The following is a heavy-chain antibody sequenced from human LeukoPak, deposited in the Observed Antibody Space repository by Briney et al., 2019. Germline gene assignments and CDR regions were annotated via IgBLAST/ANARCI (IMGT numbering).Heavy chain of an antibody. Sequence: ASETLSLTCTVSGGSISSYYWGWIRQPPGKGLEWIGYIYYSGSTNYNPSLKSRVTISVDTSKNQFSLKLSSVTAADTAVYYCARRYCSGGSCYFPYYYYYMDVWGKGTTVTVSS. CDR3: ARRYCSGGSCYFPYYYYYMDV. J-gene: IGHJ6*03. D-gene: IGHD2-15*01. CDR2: IYYSGST. CDR1: GGSISSYY. V-gene: IGHV4-59*01.